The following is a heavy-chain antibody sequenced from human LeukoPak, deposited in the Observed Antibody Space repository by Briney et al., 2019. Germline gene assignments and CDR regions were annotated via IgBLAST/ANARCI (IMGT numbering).Heavy chain of an antibody. CDR2: ITTSSSYI. CDR3: ASHIVVVTAIRYYAMDV. J-gene: IGHJ6*02. V-gene: IGHV3-21*01. CDR1: GFSFGSYD. D-gene: IGHD2-2*01. Sequence: GGSLRLSCAASGFSFGSYDMNWVRQAPGKGLEWVSSITTSSSYICYADSVKGRFTVSRDNAKNSLYLQMNSLRAEDTAVYYCASHIVVVTAIRYYAMDVWGQGTTVTVSS.